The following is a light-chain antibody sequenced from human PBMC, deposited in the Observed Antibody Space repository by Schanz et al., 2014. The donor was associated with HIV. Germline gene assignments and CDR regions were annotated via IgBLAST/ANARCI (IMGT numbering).Light chain of an antibody. J-gene: IGLJ3*02. CDR3: GSYGGSDNMV. V-gene: IGLV2-23*02. CDR1: SSDVGNKNL. Sequence: QSALTQPASVSGSPGQSITISCTGTSSDVGNKNLVSWYQQHPGRAPKVLIYDVRDRPSGVSNRFSGSKSGNTASLTISGLQAEDEADYYCGSYGGSDNMVFGGGTKLTVL. CDR2: DVR.